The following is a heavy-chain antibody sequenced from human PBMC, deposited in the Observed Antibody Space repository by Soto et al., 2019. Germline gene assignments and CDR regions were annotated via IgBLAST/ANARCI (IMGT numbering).Heavy chain of an antibody. J-gene: IGHJ6*02. CDR1: GYSFTTYG. Sequence: QVQLVQSGAEVKKPGASVKVSCKASGYSFTTYGIAWVRQAPGQGLEWMGWISTYNGDTDYAQNLQGRVIMTTDTSTTTAYMELRSLRSDDTDVYYCAREGSRPYYYDGMDVWGQGTTVSVSS. D-gene: IGHD3-10*01. CDR3: AREGSRPYYYDGMDV. V-gene: IGHV1-18*01. CDR2: ISTYNGDT.